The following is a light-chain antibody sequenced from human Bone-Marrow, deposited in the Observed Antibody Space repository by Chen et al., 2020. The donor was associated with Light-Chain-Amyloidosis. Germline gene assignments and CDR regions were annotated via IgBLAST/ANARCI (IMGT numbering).Light chain of an antibody. CDR2: DDS. CDR3: QVWDRSSDRPV. V-gene: IGLV3-21*02. Sequence: SYVRTPPSSVSVAPGQTATIACGGNNIGSTSVHWYQQTPGQAPLLVVYDDSDRPSGIPERLSGSNSGNTATLTISRVEAGDEADYYCQVWDRSSDRPVFGGGTKLTVL. CDR1: NIGSTS. J-gene: IGLJ3*02.